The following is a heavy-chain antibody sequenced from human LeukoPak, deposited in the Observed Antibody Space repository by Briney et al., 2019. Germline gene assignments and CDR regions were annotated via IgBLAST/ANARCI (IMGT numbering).Heavy chain of an antibody. Sequence: SETLSLTCTVSGGSISSYYWSWIRQPPGKGLERIGCIYYSGSTNYNPSLKSRVTISVDTSKNQFSLKLSSVTAADTAVYYCARGGAAGTLFDYWGQGTLVTVSS. J-gene: IGHJ4*02. CDR3: ARGGAAGTLFDY. CDR1: GGSISSYY. V-gene: IGHV4-59*01. D-gene: IGHD6-13*01. CDR2: IYYSGST.